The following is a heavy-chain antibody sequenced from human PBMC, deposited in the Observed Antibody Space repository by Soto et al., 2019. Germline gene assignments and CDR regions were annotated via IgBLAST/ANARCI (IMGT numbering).Heavy chain of an antibody. J-gene: IGHJ4*02. CDR2: IKSKTDGGTT. D-gene: IGHD5-12*01. V-gene: IGHV3-15*01. CDR3: TTWGVVATTSPFSTEFDY. Sequence: GGSLRLSCAASGFTFSNAWMSWVRQAPGKGLEWVGRIKSKTDGGTTDYAAPVKGRFTISRDDSKNTLYLQMNSLKTEDTAVYYCTTWGVVATTSPFSTEFDYWGQGTLVTVSS. CDR1: GFTFSNAW.